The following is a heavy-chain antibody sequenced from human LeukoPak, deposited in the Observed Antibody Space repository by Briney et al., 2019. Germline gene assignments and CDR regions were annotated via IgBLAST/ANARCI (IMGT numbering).Heavy chain of an antibody. J-gene: IGHJ3*02. CDR1: GGSISSSSYY. CDR2: IYYSGST. CDR3: ARAARMRGYFKMDAFDI. Sequence: NPSETLSLTCTVSGGSISSSSYYWGWIRQPPGKGLEWIGSIYYSGSTYYNPSLKSRVTISVDTSKNQFSLKLSSGTAADSAVDYCARAARMRGYFKMDAFDISGQGTMVTVSS. D-gene: IGHD3-22*01. V-gene: IGHV4-39*07.